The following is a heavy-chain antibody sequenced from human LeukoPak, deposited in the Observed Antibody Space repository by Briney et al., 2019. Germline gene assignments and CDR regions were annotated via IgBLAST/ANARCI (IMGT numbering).Heavy chain of an antibody. Sequence: GASVKVSCKASGGTFSSYAISWVRQAPGQGLEWMGGIIPIFGTANYAQKFQGRVTITADKSTSPAYMGLSSVRSEDTAVYYCAREDGYIHDYWGQGTLVTVSS. CDR3: AREDGYIHDY. J-gene: IGHJ4*02. V-gene: IGHV1-69*06. D-gene: IGHD5-24*01. CDR2: IIPIFGTA. CDR1: GGTFSSYA.